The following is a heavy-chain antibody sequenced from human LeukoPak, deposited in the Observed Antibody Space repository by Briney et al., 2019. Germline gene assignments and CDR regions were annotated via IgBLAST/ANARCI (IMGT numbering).Heavy chain of an antibody. CDR3: ARARVGCSGGSCYITAARNWFDP. V-gene: IGHV4-39*01. CDR1: GGSVSSGSYY. D-gene: IGHD2-15*01. CDR2: IYYSGST. J-gene: IGHJ5*02. Sequence: SETLSLTCTVSGGSVSSGSYYWGWIRQPPGKGLEWIGSIYYSGSTYYNPSLKSRVTISVDTSKNQFSLKLSSVTAADTAVYYCARARVGCSGGSCYITAARNWFDPWGQGTLVTVSS.